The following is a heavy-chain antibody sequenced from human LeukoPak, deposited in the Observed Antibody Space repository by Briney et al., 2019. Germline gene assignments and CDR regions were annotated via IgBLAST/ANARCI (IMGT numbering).Heavy chain of an antibody. V-gene: IGHV3-23*01. CDR2: ITGTGGST. J-gene: IGHJ4*02. CDR3: EKDHGTAVAGFYY. Sequence: GASLRLSCAASGFSLSTYGVSWVRQPPGKGLEWVSGITGTGGSTYYADSVKGRFTVSRDTSKNTLYLQMNSLRAEDTAIYYCEKDHGTAVAGFYYWGQGTLVTVSS. D-gene: IGHD6-19*01. CDR1: GFSLSTYG.